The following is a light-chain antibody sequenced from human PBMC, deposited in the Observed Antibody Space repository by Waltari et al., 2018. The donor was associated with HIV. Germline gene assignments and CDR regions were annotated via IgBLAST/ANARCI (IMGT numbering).Light chain of an antibody. Sequence: QSGLTQPASVSGSLGQSITISCFASSADFRPHNHVSWYQHHPDKAPQLVIYDDNIRPSEIPFRFSASKSGNTASLTISGLQVDDEADYYCSSYMNSGTLVFGGGTKVTVL. J-gene: IGLJ3*02. CDR3: SSYMNSGTLV. CDR2: DDN. V-gene: IGLV2-14*01. CDR1: SADFRPHNH.